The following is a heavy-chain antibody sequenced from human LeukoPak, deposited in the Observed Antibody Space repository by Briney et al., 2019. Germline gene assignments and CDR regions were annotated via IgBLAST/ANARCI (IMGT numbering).Heavy chain of an antibody. Sequence: ASVKVSCKAAGYAFTGSYIHWVRQAPGQGLEWMGWINTNNGFTAYAQNFQGRVTMTRDTSISTAYMDLSRLTSNDTAVYFCARDRGARLERFYAFDFWGQGTTVTVSS. CDR1: GYAFTGSY. CDR3: ARDRGARLERFYAFDF. CDR2: INTNNGFT. V-gene: IGHV1-2*02. J-gene: IGHJ3*01. D-gene: IGHD1-1*01.